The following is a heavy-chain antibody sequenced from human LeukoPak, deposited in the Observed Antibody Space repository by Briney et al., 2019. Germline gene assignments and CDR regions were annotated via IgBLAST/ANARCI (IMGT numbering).Heavy chain of an antibody. Sequence: GESLKISGESSGYTFTAYWIAWVRQMPGKGLEWMGIIYPRDSDTRYSPSFQGQVTISVDKSISTAYLQWSSLKASDTAMYHCARVYGRALDRWGQGTLVTVSS. CDR3: ARVYGRALDR. V-gene: IGHV5-51*01. CDR1: GYTFTAYW. J-gene: IGHJ4*02. D-gene: IGHD4-17*01. CDR2: IYPRDSDT.